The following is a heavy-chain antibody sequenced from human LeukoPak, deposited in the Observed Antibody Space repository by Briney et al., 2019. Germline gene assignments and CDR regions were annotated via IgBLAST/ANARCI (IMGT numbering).Heavy chain of an antibody. V-gene: IGHV3-48*04. CDR3: AELGITMIGGV. D-gene: IGHD3-10*02. Sequence: GGSLRLSCAASGFTFSYFWMSWVRQAPGKGLEWVSYISSSGSTIYYADSVKGRFTISRDNAKNSLYLQMNSLRAEDTAVYYCAELGITMIGGVWGKGTTVTISS. J-gene: IGHJ6*04. CDR2: ISSSGSTI. CDR1: GFTFSYFW.